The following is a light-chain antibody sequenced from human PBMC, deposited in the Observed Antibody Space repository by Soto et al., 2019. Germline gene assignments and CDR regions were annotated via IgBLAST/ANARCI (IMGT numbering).Light chain of an antibody. CDR3: QQSYSTLGA. CDR1: QSISSY. J-gene: IGKJ4*01. Sequence: DIQMTQSPSSLSASVGDRVTITCRANQSISSYLNWYQQKPGKAPKLLIYAASSLQSGVPSRFSGSGSGTDFTLTISSLQPEDFATYYCQQSYSTLGAFGGGTKVEIK. V-gene: IGKV1-39*01. CDR2: AAS.